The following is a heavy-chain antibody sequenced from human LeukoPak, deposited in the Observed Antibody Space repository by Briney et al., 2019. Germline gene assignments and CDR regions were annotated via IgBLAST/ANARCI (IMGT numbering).Heavy chain of an antibody. CDR3: ARDRHQGAFDM. J-gene: IGHJ3*02. D-gene: IGHD2-2*01. V-gene: IGHV3-53*01. Sequence: GGSLRLSCAASGFTVSDHYMSGVRQAPGQGLESVSLIYSGGTTLYADSVKGRFTISRDNSKNTLYLQMNSLRAEDTAVYYCARDRHQGAFDMWGQGTMVIVSS. CDR1: GFTVSDHY. CDR2: IYSGGTT.